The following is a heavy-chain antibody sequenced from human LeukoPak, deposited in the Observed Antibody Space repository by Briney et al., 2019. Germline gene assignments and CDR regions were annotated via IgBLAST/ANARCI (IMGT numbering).Heavy chain of an antibody. CDR3: GKRGGYGLIDK. Sequence: PPESLSLTSAVSGGSFSGYYWSWIRQPPGQGRGWIGNIYYTRSIYYNVSLNSRVTISIYTYKSLLTLRLNSMTAAHTAVYYSGKRGGYGLIDKWGQGTLVTVSS. D-gene: IGHD5-12*01. CDR2: IYYTRSI. CDR1: GGSFSGYY. V-gene: IGHV4-34*01. J-gene: IGHJ4*02.